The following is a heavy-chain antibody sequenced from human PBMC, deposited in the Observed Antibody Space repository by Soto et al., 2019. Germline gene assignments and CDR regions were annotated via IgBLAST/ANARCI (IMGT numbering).Heavy chain of an antibody. J-gene: IGHJ4*02. D-gene: IGHD3-22*01. CDR1: GGSISSSSSY. V-gene: IGHV4-39*01. Sequence: QLQLQESGPGLVKPSETLSLTCTVSGGSISSSSSYWIWIRQPPGKGLEWVGSGYNSGSTHSNPSLKSRVTISVDTSKNQVSLKLRSVTAADTAAYYCARNYYDGSGHFYWGQGTLVTVSS. CDR3: ARNYYDGSGHFY. CDR2: GYNSGST.